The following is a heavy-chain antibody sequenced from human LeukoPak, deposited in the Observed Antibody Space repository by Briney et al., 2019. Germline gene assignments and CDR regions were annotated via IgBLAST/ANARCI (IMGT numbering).Heavy chain of an antibody. D-gene: IGHD1-26*01. J-gene: IGHJ6*03. CDR3: ARDPYSGSYGDSYYYYMDV. Sequence: PGGSLRLSYAASGFTFSSYGMSWVRQAPGKVLEWVSSITTSSTYTFYADSVKGRFTISRDNAKNSLYLQMNSLRVEDTAVYYCARDPYSGSYGDSYYYYMDVWGKGTTVTISS. CDR1: GFTFSSYG. V-gene: IGHV3-21*01. CDR2: ITTSSTYT.